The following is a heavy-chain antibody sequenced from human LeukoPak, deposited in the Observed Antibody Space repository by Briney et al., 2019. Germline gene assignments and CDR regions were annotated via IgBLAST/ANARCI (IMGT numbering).Heavy chain of an antibody. V-gene: IGHV3-21*01. CDR3: ARDGRCGGDCYAS. J-gene: IGHJ4*02. Sequence: GGSLRLSCAASGFSFSSYTMNWVRQAPGKGLEGVSIISSSNTYIYYGDSVKGRFTISRDNAENALYLKMNSLRVEDTAVYYCARDGRCGGDCYASWGQGTLVTVSS. CDR1: GFSFSSYT. D-gene: IGHD2-21*02. CDR2: ISSSNTYI.